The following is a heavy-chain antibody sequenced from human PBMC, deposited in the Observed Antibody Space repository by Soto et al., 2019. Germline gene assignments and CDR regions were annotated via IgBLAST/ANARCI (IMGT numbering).Heavy chain of an antibody. Sequence: DTLSLTCAVYGGSFSGYYWSWIRQPPGKGLEWIGEINHSGSTNYNPSLKSRVTISVDTSKNQFSLKLSSVTAADTAVYYCARERFGESLIGTYKYYGMDVWGQGNTVTVSS. CDR1: GGSFSGYY. J-gene: IGHJ6*02. CDR2: INHSGST. D-gene: IGHD3-10*01. CDR3: ARERFGESLIGTYKYYGMDV. V-gene: IGHV4-34*01.